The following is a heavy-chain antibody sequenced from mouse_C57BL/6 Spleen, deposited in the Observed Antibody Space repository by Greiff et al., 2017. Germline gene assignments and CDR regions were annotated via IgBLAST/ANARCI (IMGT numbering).Heavy chain of an antibody. J-gene: IGHJ2*01. Sequence: VQLQQSGPVLVKPGASVKLSCKASGYTFTSYWMHWVKQRPGQGLEWIGMIHPNSGSTNYNEKFKSKATLTVDKSSSTAYMQLSSLTSEDSAVYYCARSGGYYYMDDWGQGTTLTVSS. CDR1: GYTFTSYW. CDR2: IHPNSGST. CDR3: ARSGGYYYMDD. D-gene: IGHD2-3*01. V-gene: IGHV1-64*01.